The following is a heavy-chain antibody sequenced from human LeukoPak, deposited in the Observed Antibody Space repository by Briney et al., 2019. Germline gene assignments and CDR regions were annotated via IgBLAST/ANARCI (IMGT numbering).Heavy chain of an antibody. CDR3: GRAGPVTKDHFMDV. CDR1: RFTFSSYS. CDR2: ISSSGSYI. D-gene: IGHD2-2*01. Sequence: GGSLRLSCAASRFTFSSYSMNWVRQAPGKGLEWVSSISSSGSYIYYADSVKGRFTISRDNAKNSLYLQMNSLSAEDTAVYYCGRAGPVTKDHFMDVWGKGTTVTVSS. J-gene: IGHJ6*03. V-gene: IGHV3-21*01.